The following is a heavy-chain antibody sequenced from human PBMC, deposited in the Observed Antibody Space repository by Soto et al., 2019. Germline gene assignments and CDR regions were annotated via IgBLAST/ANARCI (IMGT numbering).Heavy chain of an antibody. CDR2: ISYDGSNK. D-gene: IGHD5-18*01. CDR1: GFTFSSYA. CDR3: ARESSWIQLWSHFDY. J-gene: IGHJ4*02. V-gene: IGHV3-30-3*01. Sequence: GGSLRLSCAASGFTFSSYAMHWVRQAPGKGLEWVAVISYDGSNKYYADSVKGRFTISRDNSKNTLYLQMNSLRAEDTAVYYCARESSWIQLWSHFDYWGQGTLVTVSS.